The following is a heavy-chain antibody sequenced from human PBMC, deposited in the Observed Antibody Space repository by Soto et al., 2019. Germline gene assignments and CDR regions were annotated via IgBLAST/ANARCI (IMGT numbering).Heavy chain of an antibody. CDR3: AKDGGKDGYFGNWFDP. CDR1: RGTFSNCA. Sequence: QVQLVQYGAEVKKPGSSVKVSCMASRGTFSNCAIIWVRQAHGQGVEWLGRIIPIFGSANYAQKFQGRVTITADESTTTAYMELSSLRSDDMAVYYCAKDGGKDGYFGNWFDPWGQGTLVTVSS. J-gene: IGHJ5*02. CDR2: IIPIFGSA. D-gene: IGHD5-12*01. V-gene: IGHV1-69*15.